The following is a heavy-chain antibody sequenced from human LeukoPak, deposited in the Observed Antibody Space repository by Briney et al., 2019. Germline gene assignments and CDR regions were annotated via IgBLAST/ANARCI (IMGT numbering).Heavy chain of an antibody. CDR3: ARGDASGY. V-gene: IGHV3-7*01. D-gene: IGHD5-24*01. CDR1: GSTFSSYW. CDR2: IKQDGSEK. Sequence: PGGSLRLSCAASGSTFSSYWMSWVRQAPGKGLEWVASIKQDGSEKYYVDSVKGRFTISRDNAKNSLYLQMNSLRAEDTAVYYCARGDASGYWGQGTLVTVSS. J-gene: IGHJ4*02.